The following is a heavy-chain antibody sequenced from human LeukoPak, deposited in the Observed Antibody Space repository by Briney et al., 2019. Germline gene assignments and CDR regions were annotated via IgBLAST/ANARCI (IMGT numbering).Heavy chain of an antibody. CDR3: ARARLPNAYFDY. V-gene: IGHV1-18*01. J-gene: IGHJ4*02. D-gene: IGHD4-11*01. CDR2: ISAYDNNT. CDR1: GYNFNSYG. Sequence: ASVKVSCKASGYNFNSYGLSWVRQAPGQGLEWMGWISAYDNNTNYEQKFQDRLTVTTDTSTSTLYMELRSLRSDGTAVYYCARARLPNAYFDYWGQGTLVTVSS.